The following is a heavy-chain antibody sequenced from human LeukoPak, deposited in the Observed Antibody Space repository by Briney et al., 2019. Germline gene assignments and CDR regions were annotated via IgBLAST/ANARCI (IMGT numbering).Heavy chain of an antibody. CDR3: ARVSDCSGGSCYSIYYFDY. CDR1: GGSINSY. V-gene: IGHV4-4*07. Sequence: SETLSLTCTVSGGSINSYWSWIRQPAGKGLEWIGRISGSGTITYNPALQSRLSISIDTSKNQFSLKLMSVTAADTAVYYCARVSDCSGGSCYSIYYFDYWGQGTLVTVSS. J-gene: IGHJ4*02. CDR2: ISGSGTI. D-gene: IGHD2-15*01.